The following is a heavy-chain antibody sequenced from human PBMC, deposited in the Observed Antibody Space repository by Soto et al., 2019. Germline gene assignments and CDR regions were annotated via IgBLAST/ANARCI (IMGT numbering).Heavy chain of an antibody. CDR3: ARGQLVPVYYYYGMDV. CDR2: IGGGDRDR. CDR1: GFTFNIIA. J-gene: IGHJ6*02. D-gene: IGHD6-13*01. V-gene: IGHV3-23*01. Sequence: GGSLRLSCAASGFTFNIIAMSWVRQAPGKGLEWVSGIGGGDRDRYYADSVKGRFTISRDNSKNTLYLQMNSLRAEDTAVYYCARGQLVPVYYYYGMDVWGQGTTVTVSS.